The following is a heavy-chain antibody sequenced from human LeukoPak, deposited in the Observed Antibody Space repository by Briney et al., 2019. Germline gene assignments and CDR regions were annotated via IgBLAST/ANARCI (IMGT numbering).Heavy chain of an antibody. V-gene: IGHV1-8*01. CDR1: GYTFTSYD. CDR2: MNPNSGNT. D-gene: IGHD2-15*01. Sequence: ASVKVSCKASGYTFTSYDINWVRQATGQGLEWMGWMNPNSGNTGYAQKFQGRVTMTRNTSISTAYMELSSLRSEDTAVYDCTRGAQSSPDALDIWGQGTMVTVTS. CDR3: TRGAQSSPDALDI. J-gene: IGHJ3*02.